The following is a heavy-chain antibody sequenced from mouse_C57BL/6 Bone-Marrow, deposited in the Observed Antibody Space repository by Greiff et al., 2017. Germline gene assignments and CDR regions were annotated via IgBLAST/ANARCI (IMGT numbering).Heavy chain of an antibody. V-gene: IGHV1-72*01. CDR1: GYTFTSYW. CDR3: ARWAITTVVADWYFDV. CDR2: IDPNSGGT. J-gene: IGHJ1*03. D-gene: IGHD1-1*01. Sequence: QVQLQQPGAELVKPGASVKLSCKASGYTFTSYWMHWVKQRPGRGLEWIGRIDPNSGGTKYNEKFKSKATLTVDKPSSTAYMQLSSLTSGDSAFYYCARWAITTVVADWYFDVWGTGTTVTVSS.